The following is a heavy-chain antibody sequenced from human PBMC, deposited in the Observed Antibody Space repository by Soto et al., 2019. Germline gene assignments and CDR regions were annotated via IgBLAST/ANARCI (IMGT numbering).Heavy chain of an antibody. V-gene: IGHV3-33*01. CDR3: ASEPREPSFDY. CDR2: IWYDGSNK. J-gene: IGHJ4*02. D-gene: IGHD1-26*01. CDR1: GFTFSRYG. Sequence: QVQLVESGGGVVQPGRSLRLSCAASGFTFSRYGMHWVRQAPGKGLEWVAVIWYDGSNKYYADSVKGRFTISRDNAKNTLYLQMNSLRAEDTAVYYCASEPREPSFDYWGQGTLVTVSS.